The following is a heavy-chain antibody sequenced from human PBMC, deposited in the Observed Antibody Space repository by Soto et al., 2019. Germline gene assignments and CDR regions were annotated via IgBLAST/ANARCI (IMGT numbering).Heavy chain of an antibody. CDR2: IYPGDSDT. Sequence: GESFKSSFKGSGYSFTSYWIGWVRQMPGKGLGLMGIIYPGDSDTRYSGSFQGQVTISADKSISTAYLQWSSLKASDTAMYYSPKQSRWLTIFGVAHYGMKVWGQGTTDTVSS. CDR1: GYSFTSYW. CDR3: PKQSRWLTIFGVAHYGMKV. J-gene: IGHJ6*02. V-gene: IGHV5-51*01. D-gene: IGHD3-3*01.